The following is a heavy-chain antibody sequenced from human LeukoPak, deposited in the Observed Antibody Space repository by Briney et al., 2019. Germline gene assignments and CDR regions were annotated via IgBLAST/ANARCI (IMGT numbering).Heavy chain of an antibody. V-gene: IGHV3-30*02. J-gene: IGHJ3*02. Sequence: GSLRLSCAASGFTFSAYAMHWVRQAPGKGLEWVAIIWYDGSNKYYADSVKGRFTISRDNSKNTLYLQMISLRAEDTAVYYCAKSEAKVTPAGTRVIWGQGTMVTVS. CDR3: AKSEAKVTPAGTRVI. CDR1: GFTFSAYA. D-gene: IGHD4-17*01. CDR2: IWYDGSNK.